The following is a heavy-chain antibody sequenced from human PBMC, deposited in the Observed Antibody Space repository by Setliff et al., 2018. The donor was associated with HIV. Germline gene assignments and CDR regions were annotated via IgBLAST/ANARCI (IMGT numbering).Heavy chain of an antibody. CDR3: ARRSGASYYSEFYCDMDV. V-gene: IGHV4-59*08. J-gene: IGHJ6*03. CDR2: IYYTGNT. D-gene: IGHD2-15*01. CDR1: GGSINNYY. Sequence: LSLTCSVSGGSINNYYWSWIRLTPGKGLQWIGCIYYTGNTNYNPSLKSRVTMSVDTSNNQFSLKLTSVTAADSAVYYCARRSGASYYSEFYCDMDVWGKGTTVTVAS.